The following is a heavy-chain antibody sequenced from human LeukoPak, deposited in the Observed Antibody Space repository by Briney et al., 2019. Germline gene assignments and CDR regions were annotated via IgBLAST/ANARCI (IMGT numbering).Heavy chain of an antibody. CDR1: GFSVSNNY. D-gene: IGHD3-10*01. J-gene: IGHJ4*02. CDR3: ARDREGYYGSGSYVY. CDR2: IYSGGST. Sequence: GGSLRLSCEVSGFSVSNNYMSWVRQAPGKGLEWVSVIYSGGSTYYADSVKGRFTISRDNSKNTLYLQMNSLRAEDTAVYYCARDREGYYGSGSYVYWGQGTLVTVSS. V-gene: IGHV3-53*05.